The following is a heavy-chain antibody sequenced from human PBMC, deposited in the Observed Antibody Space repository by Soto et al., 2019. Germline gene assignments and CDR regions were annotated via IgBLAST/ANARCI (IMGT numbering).Heavy chain of an antibody. CDR1: GYTFTSYG. Sequence: ASVKVSCKASGYTFTSYGISWVRQAPGQGLEWMGWISAYNGNTNYAQKLQGRVTMTTDTSTTTAYMELTSLTSDDTAIYYCARAISLIMAAPAYWGQGTLVTVSS. J-gene: IGHJ4*02. CDR3: ARAISLIMAAPAY. V-gene: IGHV1-18*01. D-gene: IGHD2-8*01. CDR2: ISAYNGNT.